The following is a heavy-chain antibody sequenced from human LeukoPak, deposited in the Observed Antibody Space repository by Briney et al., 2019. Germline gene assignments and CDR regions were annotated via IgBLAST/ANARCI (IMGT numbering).Heavy chain of an antibody. CDR3: ARALDSLWNDVWSPFDP. J-gene: IGHJ5*02. CDR2: ISSSSSYI. Sequence: MPGRSLRLSCAASGFSFSTYNMNWVRQAPGKGLEWVSSISSSSSYIYYADSVKGRFTISRDNAKNSLYLQMNSLRAEDTAVYYYARALDSLWNDVWSPFDPWGQGTLVTVSS. CDR1: GFSFSTYN. D-gene: IGHD1-1*01. V-gene: IGHV3-21*01.